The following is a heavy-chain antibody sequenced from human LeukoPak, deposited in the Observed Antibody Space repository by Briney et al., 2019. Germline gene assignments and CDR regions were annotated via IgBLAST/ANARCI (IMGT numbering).Heavy chain of an antibody. Sequence: GESLKISCKASGYSFTNNWIGWVRQMPGKGLEWMGIIWPGDSETRYSPSFQGQVTISADKSISTAYLQWSSLKASDTAMYYCARLRDYFDYWGQGTLVTVSS. CDR3: ARLRDYFDY. V-gene: IGHV5-51*01. CDR2: IWPGDSET. J-gene: IGHJ4*02. CDR1: GYSFTNNW.